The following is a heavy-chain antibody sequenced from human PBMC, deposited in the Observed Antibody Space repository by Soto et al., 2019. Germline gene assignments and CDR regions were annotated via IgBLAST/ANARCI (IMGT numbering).Heavy chain of an antibody. CDR1: GFNFSDYY. J-gene: IGHJ4*02. CDR3: VRVEQWLDPFFDY. D-gene: IGHD6-19*01. V-gene: IGHV3-74*01. CDR2: ISSDGSNI. Sequence: PGGSLRVSCAASGFNFSDYYMRWIRHAPGKGLVWVSRISSDGSNIIYADSVKGRFTVSRDNAKNTLYLEMNSLRAEDTAVYYCVRVEQWLDPFFDYWGQGTLVTVSS.